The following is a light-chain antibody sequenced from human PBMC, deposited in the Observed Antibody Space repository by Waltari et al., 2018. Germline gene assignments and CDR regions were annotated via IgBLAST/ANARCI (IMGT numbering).Light chain of an antibody. CDR3: SSYTSSSTLDV. CDR2: DVS. CDR1: SSDVGGYNY. Sequence: QSALTQPASVSGSPGQSITISCTGTSSDVGGYNYVSWYQQHPGKAPKLRIYDVSNRPSVVSKRFAGSKSGNTASLTISVLQAEDEADYYCSSYTSSSTLDVFGSGTKVTVL. J-gene: IGLJ6*01. V-gene: IGLV2-14*03.